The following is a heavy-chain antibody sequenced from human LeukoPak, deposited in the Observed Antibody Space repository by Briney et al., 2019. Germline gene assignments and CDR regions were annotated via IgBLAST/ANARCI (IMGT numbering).Heavy chain of an antibody. CDR1: RFTFGGYG. D-gene: IGHD3-10*01. V-gene: IGHV3-23*01. Sequence: LTGGSLRLSCAASRFTFGGYGMSWLRQVPGKGLEWVSSISGSGGSTHYADSVKGRFTISRDNSKNALFLQMNSLRAEDTAVYYCAKDRDEGFGELLPVVFDYWGQGTRVTVSS. CDR2: ISGSGGST. CDR3: AKDRDEGFGELLPVVFDY. J-gene: IGHJ4*02.